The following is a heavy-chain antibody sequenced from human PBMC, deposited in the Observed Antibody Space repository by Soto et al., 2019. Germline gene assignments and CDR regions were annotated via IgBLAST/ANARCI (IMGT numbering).Heavy chain of an antibody. Sequence: QVQVVQSGDEVKKPGASVKVSCKASGYTFTNYGFSWVRQAPGQGLEWMGWISGYNGNTKYAEKFQGRVTMTTDTSTSTGHMELRSLRSDETAVYYCAREGQAPYYYYGMDVWGQGTAVTVSS. J-gene: IGHJ6*02. CDR1: GYTFTNYG. V-gene: IGHV1-18*01. CDR3: AREGQAPYYYYGMDV. CDR2: ISGYNGNT.